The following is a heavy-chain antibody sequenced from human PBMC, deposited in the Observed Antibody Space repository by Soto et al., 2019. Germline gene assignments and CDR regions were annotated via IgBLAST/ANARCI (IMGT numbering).Heavy chain of an antibody. V-gene: IGHV3-33*01. CDR1: GFTFSSYG. CDR3: ARGLLPFGGVIVLFDY. CDR2: IWYDGSNK. Sequence: GGSLRVSCAASGFTFSSYGMHWGRQAPCKGLEWVAVIWYDGSNKYYADSVKGRFTISRDNSKNTLYLQMNSLRAEDTAVYYRARGLLPFGGVIVLFDYWGQGTLVTVSS. D-gene: IGHD3-16*02. J-gene: IGHJ4*02.